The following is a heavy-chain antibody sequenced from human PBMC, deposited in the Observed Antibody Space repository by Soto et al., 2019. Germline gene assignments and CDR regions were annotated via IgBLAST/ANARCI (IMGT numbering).Heavy chain of an antibody. CDR3: TPSPGYCSGGSCYSFDY. Sequence: GGSLQLSSAPSGFTFWNAWMSWVRQAPGKGLGWVGRIKRKTDGGTTDYAAHVKGRFTISRDDSKNTLYLQMNSLKTEDTAVYYCTPSPGYCSGGSCYSFDYWGQGTLVTVSS. V-gene: IGHV3-15*01. D-gene: IGHD2-15*01. CDR1: GFTFWNAW. J-gene: IGHJ4*02. CDR2: IKRKTDGGTT.